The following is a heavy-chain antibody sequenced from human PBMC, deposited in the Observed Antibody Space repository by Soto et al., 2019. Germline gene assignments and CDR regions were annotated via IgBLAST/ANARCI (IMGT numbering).Heavy chain of an antibody. CDR1: GGTFSSYA. D-gene: IGHD2-2*01. V-gene: IGHV1-69*01. CDR3: ARSQGSSTSLEIYYYYYYGMDV. Sequence: QVQLVQSEAEGKKPGSSVKVSCKASGGTFSSYAISWVRQAPGQGLEWMGGIIPISGTANYAQKFQGRVTITADESTSTAYMELSSLRSEDTAVYYCARSQGSSTSLEIYYYYYYGMDVWGQGTTVTVSS. J-gene: IGHJ6*02. CDR2: IIPISGTA.